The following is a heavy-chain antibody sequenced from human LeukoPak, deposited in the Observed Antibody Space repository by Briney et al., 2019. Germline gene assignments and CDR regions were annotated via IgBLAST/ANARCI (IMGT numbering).Heavy chain of an antibody. J-gene: IGHJ4*02. V-gene: IGHV4-31*03. D-gene: IGHD5-18*01. CDR2: IYYSGST. Sequence: SETLSLTCTVSGGSISSGGYYWSWIRQHPEKGLEWIGYIYYSGSTYYNPSLKSRVTISVDTSKNQFSLKLSSVTAADTAVHYCARDHGYSYGYFDYWGQGTLVTVSS. CDR3: ARDHGYSYGYFDY. CDR1: GGSISSGGYY.